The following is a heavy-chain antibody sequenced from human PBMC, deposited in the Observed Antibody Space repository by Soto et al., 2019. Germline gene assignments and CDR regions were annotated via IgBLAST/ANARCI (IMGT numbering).Heavy chain of an antibody. CDR1: GYSFSTYW. V-gene: IGHV5-51*01. CDR2: IYPGDSDT. D-gene: IGHD5-12*01. J-gene: IGHJ4*02. CDR3: ARHSLATQPGDY. Sequence: GESLKISCKASGYSFSTYWIAWVRQRPGKGLDWMGIIYPGDSDTRYSPSFQGQVTISVDNSIDTAYLEWTTLRASDSAMYYCARHSLATQPGDYWGQGARVTVSS.